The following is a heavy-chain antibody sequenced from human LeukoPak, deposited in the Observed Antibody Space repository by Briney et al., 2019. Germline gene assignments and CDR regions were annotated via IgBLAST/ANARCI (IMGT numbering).Heavy chain of an antibody. V-gene: IGHV4-39*07. D-gene: IGHD1-1*01. CDR1: GGSLSSSSYY. CDR2: ISHTGNT. J-gene: IGHJ4*02. CDR3: ARGPGHSFKY. Sequence: SETLSLTCTVSGGSLSSSSYYWTWIRQSPGKGLEWLGEISHTGNTHYNPSLKSRVTVSVDISADMSTTRVSLNLKSVTAADMAIYYCARGPGHSFKYWGQGTRVTVSS.